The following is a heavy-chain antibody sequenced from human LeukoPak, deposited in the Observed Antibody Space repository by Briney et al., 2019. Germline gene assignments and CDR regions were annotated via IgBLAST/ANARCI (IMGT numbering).Heavy chain of an antibody. D-gene: IGHD2-8*01. Sequence: GGSLRLSCAASGFTFSSYSMNWVRQAPGKGLERVSSISSSSSYIYYADSVKGRFTISRDNAKNSLHLQTNSLRAEDTAVYYCARGYCTNGVCYLPWFDPWGQGTLVTVSS. CDR1: GFTFSSYS. V-gene: IGHV3-21*01. J-gene: IGHJ5*02. CDR3: ARGYCTNGVCYLPWFDP. CDR2: ISSSSSYI.